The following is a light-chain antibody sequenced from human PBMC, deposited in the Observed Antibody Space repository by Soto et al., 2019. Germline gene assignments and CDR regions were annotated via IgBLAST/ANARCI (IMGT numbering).Light chain of an antibody. V-gene: IGKV1-5*01. CDR1: QSISSW. Sequence: DIQMTQSPSSLSASVGDRVSITCRASQSISSWLAWYQQKPGKAPKLLMFDTFSLESGVPSRFSGSRSGTEFTLTISSLQPDDYATYYCQQYHSYPLTFGGGTKVEIK. J-gene: IGKJ4*01. CDR2: DTF. CDR3: QQYHSYPLT.